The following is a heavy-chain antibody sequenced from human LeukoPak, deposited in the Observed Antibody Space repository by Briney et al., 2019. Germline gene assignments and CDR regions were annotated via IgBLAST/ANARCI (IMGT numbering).Heavy chain of an antibody. CDR3: AKRNSIADFDY. J-gene: IGHJ4*02. CDR1: GFSFSSYG. CDR2: ISSGGSLI. V-gene: IGHV3-48*01. Sequence: GGSLRLSCAASGFSFSSYGMKWVRQAPGKGLEWVSYISSGGSLIQYADSVKGRFTISRDNSKNTLYLQMNSLRAEDTAVYYCAKRNSIADFDYWGQGTLVTVSS. D-gene: IGHD6-6*01.